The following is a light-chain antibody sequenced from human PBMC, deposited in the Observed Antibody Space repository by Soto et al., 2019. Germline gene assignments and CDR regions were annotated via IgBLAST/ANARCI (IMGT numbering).Light chain of an antibody. CDR1: QSIDSY. J-gene: IGKJ1*01. CDR2: AAS. CDR3: QQSYSMPWT. Sequence: DIQMTQSPSSLSASVGDRVTITCRTSQSIDSYLNWYQEKPGKAPNLLMYAASSLQSGVPSRFSGSGSGTDFTLTITSLQPEDFATYYWQQSYSMPWTFGQGTKV. V-gene: IGKV1-39*01.